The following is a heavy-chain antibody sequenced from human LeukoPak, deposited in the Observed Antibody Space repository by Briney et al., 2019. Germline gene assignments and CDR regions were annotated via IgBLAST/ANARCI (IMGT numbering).Heavy chain of an antibody. CDR2: INHSGST. CDR3: AREYIRYSNYGVGFDP. D-gene: IGHD4-11*01. Sequence: ASETLSLTCAVYGGSFSGYYWSWIRQPPGKGLEGIGEINHSGSTNYNPSLKSRVTISVDTSKNQFSLKLSSVTAADTAVYYCAREYIRYSNYGVGFDPWGQGTLVTVSS. CDR1: GGSFSGYY. J-gene: IGHJ5*02. V-gene: IGHV4-34*01.